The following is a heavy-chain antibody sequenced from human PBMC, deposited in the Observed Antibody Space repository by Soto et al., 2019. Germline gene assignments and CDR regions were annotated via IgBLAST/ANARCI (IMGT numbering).Heavy chain of an antibody. D-gene: IGHD3-10*01. CDR3: AKALGYYYGSGSENDY. Sequence: QVQLVESGGGVVQPGRSLRLSCAASGFTFSSDGMHWVRQAPGKGLEWVAVISYDGSNKYYADSVKGRFTISRDNSKNTLYLQMNSLRAEDTAVYYCAKALGYYYGSGSENDYWGQGTLVTVSS. V-gene: IGHV3-30*18. CDR2: ISYDGSNK. J-gene: IGHJ4*02. CDR1: GFTFSSDG.